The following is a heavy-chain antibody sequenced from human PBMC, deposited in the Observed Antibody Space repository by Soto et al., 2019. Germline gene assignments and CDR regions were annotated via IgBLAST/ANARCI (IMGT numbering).Heavy chain of an antibody. Sequence: QVQLVQSGAEVKKPGASVKVSCRASGYTFTGYYMHWVRQAPGQGLEWMGWINPNSGGTNYAQNFQGWVTMTRDTSISTAYMELSRLISDDTAVYYCARTHCSSTRCYVGSWDYWGQATLVTVSS. CDR1: GYTFTGYY. J-gene: IGHJ4*02. CDR3: ARTHCSSTRCYVGSWDY. D-gene: IGHD2-2*01. V-gene: IGHV1-2*04. CDR2: INPNSGGT.